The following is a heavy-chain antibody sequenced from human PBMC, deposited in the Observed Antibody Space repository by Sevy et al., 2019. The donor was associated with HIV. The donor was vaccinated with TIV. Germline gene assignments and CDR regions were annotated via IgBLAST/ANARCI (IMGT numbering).Heavy chain of an antibody. D-gene: IGHD3-3*01. Sequence: GGSLRLSCTASGFTFGDYAMSWVRQAPGKGLEWVGFIRSKAYGGTTEYAVSVKGRFTISRDDSKSIAYLQMNSLKTEDTAVYYCTRAPRYYDFWSGYYTDAFDIWGQGIMVTVSS. CDR2: IRSKAYGGTT. CDR3: TRAPRYYDFWSGYYTDAFDI. J-gene: IGHJ3*02. V-gene: IGHV3-49*04. CDR1: GFTFGDYA.